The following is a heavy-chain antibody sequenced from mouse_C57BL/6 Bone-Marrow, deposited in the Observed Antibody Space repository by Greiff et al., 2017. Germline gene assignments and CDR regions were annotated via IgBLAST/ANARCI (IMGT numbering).Heavy chain of an antibody. CDR2: SRNKANDYTT. V-gene: IGHV7-1*01. CDR1: GFTFSDFY. Sequence: EVKLVESGGGLVQSGRSLRLSCATSGFTFSDFYMEWVRQAPGKGLEWIAASRNKANDYTTEYSASVKGRFIVSRDTSQSILYLQMNALRAEDTAIYYCARHVMVTTDDWYFDVWGTGTTVTVSS. D-gene: IGHD2-2*01. J-gene: IGHJ1*03. CDR3: ARHVMVTTDDWYFDV.